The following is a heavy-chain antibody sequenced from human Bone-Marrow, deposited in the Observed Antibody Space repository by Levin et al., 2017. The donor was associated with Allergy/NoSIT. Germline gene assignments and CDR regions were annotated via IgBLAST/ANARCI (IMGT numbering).Heavy chain of an antibody. Sequence: QTGGSLRLSCAASGFTFSSYTMSWVRQAPGKGLEWVSGISGSGLTSYYADSVKGRFTISRDNSKDTLHLQMKSLRAEDTARYFCAKAMTFDTAGLYYYYYYYYAMDVWGEGTTVTVSS. D-gene: IGHD2/OR15-2a*01. CDR2: ISGSGLTS. CDR3: AKAMTFDTAGLYYYYYYYYAMDV. J-gene: IGHJ6*04. V-gene: IGHV3-23*01. CDR1: GFTFSSYT.